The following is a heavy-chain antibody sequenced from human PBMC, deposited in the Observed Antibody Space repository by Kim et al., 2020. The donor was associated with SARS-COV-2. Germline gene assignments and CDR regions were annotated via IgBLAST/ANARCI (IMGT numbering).Heavy chain of an antibody. CDR3: AKDLFRTYYYGSGSYYSFGMDV. V-gene: IGHV3-33*06. CDR1: GFTFSSYG. D-gene: IGHD3-10*01. CDR2: IWYDGSNK. Sequence: GGSLRLSCAASGFTFSSYGMHWVRQAPGKGLEWVAVIWYDGSNKYYADSVKGRFTISRDNSKNTLYLQMNSLRAEDTAVYYCAKDLFRTYYYGSGSYYSFGMDVWGQGTTVTVSS. J-gene: IGHJ6*02.